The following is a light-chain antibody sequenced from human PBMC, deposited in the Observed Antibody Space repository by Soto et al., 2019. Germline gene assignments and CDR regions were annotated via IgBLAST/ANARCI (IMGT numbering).Light chain of an antibody. CDR1: QGISNS. CDR3: QNYNSARGFT. J-gene: IGKJ3*01. Sequence: DIQMSQSPSSLSALVGDRVTITCRANQGISNSLAWYQQKPGKVPKLLIYAASTLQSGVPSRFSGSGSGTDFTLSISSLQPEDVATYYCQNYNSARGFTFGPGTKVDIK. V-gene: IGKV1-27*01. CDR2: AAS.